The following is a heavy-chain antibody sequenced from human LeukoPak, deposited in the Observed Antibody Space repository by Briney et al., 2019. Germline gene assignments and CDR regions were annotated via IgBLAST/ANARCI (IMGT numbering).Heavy chain of an antibody. Sequence: PSETLSLTCTVSGGSISSYYWSWIRQPPGKGLEWIGYIYYSGSTNYNPSLKSRVTISVDTSKNQFSLKLSSVTAADTAVYYCAREGYYDSSGYYSRIYTDAFDIWGQGTMVTVSP. J-gene: IGHJ3*02. CDR3: AREGYYDSSGYYSRIYTDAFDI. CDR2: IYYSGST. CDR1: GGSISSYY. V-gene: IGHV4-59*01. D-gene: IGHD3-22*01.